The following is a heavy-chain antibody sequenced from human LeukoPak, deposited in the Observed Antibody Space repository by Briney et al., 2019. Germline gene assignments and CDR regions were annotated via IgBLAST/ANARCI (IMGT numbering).Heavy chain of an antibody. CDR2: IIPIFGTA. Sequence: ASVKVSCKASGGTFSSYAISWVRQAPGQGLEWMGGIIPIFGTANYAQKFQGRVTITADESTSTAYMELSSLRSEDTAVYYCARGGYYYDSSGYYYGYYFDYWGQGTLVTVSS. V-gene: IGHV1-69*13. D-gene: IGHD3-22*01. CDR1: GGTFSSYA. CDR3: ARGGYYYDSSGYYYGYYFDY. J-gene: IGHJ4*02.